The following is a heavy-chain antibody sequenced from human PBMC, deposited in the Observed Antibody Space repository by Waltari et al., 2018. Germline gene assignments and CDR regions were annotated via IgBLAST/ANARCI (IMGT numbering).Heavy chain of an antibody. CDR3: ARGVLPAALDY. Sequence: QVQLVQSGAELKKPGASLKFSCKASGYTFSVFYIHWVRQAPGQGLEWMGWVIPSSGGTNYAQKFQGRVTMTRDTSITTAYMELTGLRSDDTAVYYCARGVLPAALDYWGQGTLVTVSS. J-gene: IGHJ4*02. V-gene: IGHV1-2*02. D-gene: IGHD2-2*01. CDR1: GYTFSVFY. CDR2: VIPSSGGT.